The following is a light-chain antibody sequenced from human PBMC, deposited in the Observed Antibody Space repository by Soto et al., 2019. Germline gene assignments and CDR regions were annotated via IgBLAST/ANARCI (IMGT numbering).Light chain of an antibody. J-gene: IGKJ3*01. CDR3: LQRNSYPLT. CDR2: LAS. V-gene: IGKV1-17*01. CDR1: QGMRND. Sequence: DTPMTQSPSSLYASVGDRVTITCRASQGMRNDLGWYQQRPGKAPKRLIYLASSLPSGVPSMFIGSRSGPEFTLTISSLQSEDIGTYSGLQRNSYPLTFAARTKVEI.